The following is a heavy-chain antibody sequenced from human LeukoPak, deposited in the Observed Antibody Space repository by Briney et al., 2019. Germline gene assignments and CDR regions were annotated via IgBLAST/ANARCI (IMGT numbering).Heavy chain of an antibody. CDR2: IYYSGST. J-gene: IGHJ4*02. Sequence: PSETLSLTCTVSGGSISSYYWSWIRQPPGKGLEWIGYIYYSGSTNYNPSLKSRVTISVDTSKNQFSLKLSSVTAADTAVYYCARGVSYYDFWSGLPYFDYWGQGTLVTVSS. D-gene: IGHD3-3*01. CDR1: GGSISSYY. V-gene: IGHV4-59*01. CDR3: ARGVSYYDFWSGLPYFDY.